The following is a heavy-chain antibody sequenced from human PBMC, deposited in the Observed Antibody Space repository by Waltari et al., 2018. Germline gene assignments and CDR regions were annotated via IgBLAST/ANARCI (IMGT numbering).Heavy chain of an antibody. V-gene: IGHV1-69*14. J-gene: IGHJ6*03. D-gene: IGHD3-22*01. CDR3: AGGYYESSGFSFYYFYHMDV. CDR1: GGSFASYG. CDR2: SIPTVGKT. Sequence: QVQLVQSGAEVKKPGSSVTVSCKASGGSFASYGISWVRQAPGQGLEWMGGSIPTVGKTNYAQKFQGRVTINADKSTSTAYMHLTSLRSEDAAVYYCAGGYYESSGFSFYYFYHMDVWGKGTTVTVSS.